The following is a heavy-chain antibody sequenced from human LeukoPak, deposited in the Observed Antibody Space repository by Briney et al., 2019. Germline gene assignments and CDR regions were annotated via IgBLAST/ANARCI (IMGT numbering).Heavy chain of an antibody. J-gene: IGHJ6*03. Sequence: ASVKVSCKASGGTFSSYAISWVRQAPGQGLEWMGGIIPIFGTANYAQKFQGRVTITADKSTSTAYMELSSLRSEDTAVYYCARANRRERREMATIKLTDYYYYYMDVWGKGTTVTVSS. CDR3: ARANRRERREMATIKLTDYYYYYMDV. D-gene: IGHD5-24*01. CDR1: GGTFSSYA. CDR2: IIPIFGTA. V-gene: IGHV1-69*06.